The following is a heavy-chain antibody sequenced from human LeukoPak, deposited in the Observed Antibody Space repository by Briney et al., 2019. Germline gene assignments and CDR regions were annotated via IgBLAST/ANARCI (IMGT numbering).Heavy chain of an antibody. CDR1: GFTFSSYG. J-gene: IGHJ4*02. D-gene: IGHD4-23*01. CDR2: ISYDGSNK. V-gene: IGHV3-30*18. CDR3: AKAFATVVTPFDY. Sequence: AGGSLRLSCAASGFTFSSYGVHWVRQAPGKGLEWVAVISYDGSNKYYADSVKGRFTISRDNSKNTLYLQMNSLRAEDTAVYYCAKAFATVVTPFDYWGQGTLVTVSS.